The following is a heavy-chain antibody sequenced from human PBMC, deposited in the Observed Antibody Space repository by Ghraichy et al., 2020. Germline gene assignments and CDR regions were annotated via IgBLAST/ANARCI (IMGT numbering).Heavy chain of an antibody. J-gene: IGHJ6*02. CDR3: ARDQSYPRRYYGMDV. Sequence: SETLSLTCTVSGGSISSYYWSWIRQPAGKGLEWIGRIYTSGSTNYNPSLKSRVTMSVDTSKNQFSLKLSSVTAADTAVYYCARDQSYPRRYYGMDVWGQGTTVTVSS. V-gene: IGHV4-4*07. CDR1: GGSISSYY. CDR2: IYTSGST. D-gene: IGHD3-10*01.